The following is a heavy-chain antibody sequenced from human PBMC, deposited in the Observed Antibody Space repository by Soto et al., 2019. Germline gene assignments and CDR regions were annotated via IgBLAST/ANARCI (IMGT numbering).Heavy chain of an antibody. D-gene: IGHD3-3*01. CDR2: INPSGGST. J-gene: IGHJ4*02. CDR1: GYTFTSYY. Sequence: ASVKVSCKASGYTFTSYYMHWVRQAPGQGLEWMGIINPSGGSTSYAQKFQGRVTMTRDTSTSTVYMELSSLRSEDTAVYYCARGPGVLRFLEWLFCFDYWGRGYRVTGSS. V-gene: IGHV1-46*01. CDR3: ARGPGVLRFLEWLFCFDY.